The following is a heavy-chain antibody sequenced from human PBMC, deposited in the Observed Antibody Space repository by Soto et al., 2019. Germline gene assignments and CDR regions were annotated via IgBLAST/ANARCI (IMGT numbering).Heavy chain of an antibody. CDR2: INPNSGGT. J-gene: IGHJ6*02. V-gene: IGHV1-2*04. CDR3: ARAEDYYDSRGSAGKYYGMDV. Sequence: ASVKVSCKASGYSFTGYYMHWVRQAPGQGLEWMGWINPNSGGTNYAQKFQDWVTMTRDTSISTVYMELSRLTFDDTAVYYCARAEDYYDSRGSAGKYYGMDVWGQGTTVTVSS. CDR1: GYSFTGYY. D-gene: IGHD3-22*01.